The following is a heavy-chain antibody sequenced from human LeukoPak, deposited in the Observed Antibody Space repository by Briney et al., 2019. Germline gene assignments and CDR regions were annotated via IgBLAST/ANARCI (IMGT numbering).Heavy chain of an antibody. CDR3: AKDRVRFSSRVDAFDI. Sequence: GGSLRLSCAASGFTFSSCAMSWVRRAPGKGLEWVSAIVGSGSSTYYADSVKGRFTISRDNSKNTLYLQMNSLRAEDTAVYYCAKDRVRFSSRVDAFDIWGRGTMVTVSS. D-gene: IGHD6-13*01. V-gene: IGHV3-23*01. J-gene: IGHJ3*02. CDR2: IVGSGSST. CDR1: GFTFSSCA.